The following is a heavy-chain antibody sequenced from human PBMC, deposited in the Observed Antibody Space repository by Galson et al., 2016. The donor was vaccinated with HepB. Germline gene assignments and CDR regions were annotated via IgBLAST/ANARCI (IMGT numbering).Heavy chain of an antibody. V-gene: IGHV3-30*18. CDR1: GFTFKIYG. J-gene: IGHJ6*02. CDR3: AKDLERYGGNSAAYYYYGMDV. D-gene: IGHD4-23*01. CDR2: ISYAGTYT. Sequence: LRLSCAAPGFTFKIYGMHWVRQAPGKGLEWVAAISYAGTYTYYGDPVKGRFTISRDNSKNTLYLQMNSLRPEDTATYYCAKDLERYGGNSAAYYYYGMDVWGQGTTVTVSS.